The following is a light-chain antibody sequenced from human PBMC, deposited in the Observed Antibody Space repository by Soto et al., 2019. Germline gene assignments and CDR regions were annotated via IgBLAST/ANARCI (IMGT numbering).Light chain of an antibody. V-gene: IGLV2-11*01. Sequence: SALTQPRSVSGSPGQSVTISCTGTSSDVGGYNYVSWYQQHPGKAPKLMIYDVSKRPSGVPDRFSGSKSGNTATLTISGLQAEDEADYYCCSYAGSSLGVFGGGTKLTVL. CDR3: CSYAGSSLGV. J-gene: IGLJ3*02. CDR2: DVS. CDR1: SSDVGGYNY.